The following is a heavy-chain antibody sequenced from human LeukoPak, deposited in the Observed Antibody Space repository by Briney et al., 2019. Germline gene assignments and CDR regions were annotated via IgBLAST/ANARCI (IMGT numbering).Heavy chain of an antibody. Sequence: GRSLRLSCAASGFTFSSYAMHWVRQAPGKGLEWVAVISYDGSNKYYADSVKGRFTISRDNAKNSLYLQMNSLRAEDTAVYYCARVRRAGDYWGQGTLVTVSS. CDR1: GFTFSSYA. CDR2: ISYDGSNK. CDR3: ARVRRAGDY. J-gene: IGHJ4*02. V-gene: IGHV3-30-3*01.